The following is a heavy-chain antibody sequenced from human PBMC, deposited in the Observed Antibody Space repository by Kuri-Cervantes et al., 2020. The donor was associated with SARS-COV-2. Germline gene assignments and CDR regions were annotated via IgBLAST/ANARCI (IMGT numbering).Heavy chain of an antibody. J-gene: IGHJ4*01. CDR1: GGTFSRYS. CDR2: IIPIVGTA. V-gene: IGHV1-69*13. Sequence: SVKVSCKASGGTFSRYSISWVRQAPGQGLEWMGGIIPIVGTANYVQKFQGRVTMTPDESTSTAYMELNSLISEYTAVYYCASTSPSYCSSTSCYWYYSDDWGQGTTVTVSS. D-gene: IGHD2-2*01. CDR3: ASTSPSYCSSTSCYWYYSDD.